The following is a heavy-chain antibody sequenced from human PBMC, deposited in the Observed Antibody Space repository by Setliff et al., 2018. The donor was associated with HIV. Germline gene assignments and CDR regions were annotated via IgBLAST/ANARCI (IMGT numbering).Heavy chain of an antibody. J-gene: IGHJ4*02. CDR2: IYHSGNT. D-gene: IGHD6-19*01. Sequence: LSLTCSVSGGPITSNTYFWDWIRQAPGKGLEWIGSIYHSGNTYYNPSLKSRVAISVDTSKGQFSLKLTSVTAGDSALYYCARRRGQKATGWYYFDFWGQGALVTVSS. CDR1: GGPITSNTYF. CDR3: ARRRGQKATGWYYFDF. V-gene: IGHV4-39*01.